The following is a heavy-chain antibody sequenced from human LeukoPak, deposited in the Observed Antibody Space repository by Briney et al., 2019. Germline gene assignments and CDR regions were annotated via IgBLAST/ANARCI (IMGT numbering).Heavy chain of an antibody. CDR1: GFTFINYE. V-gene: IGHV3-33*08. D-gene: IGHD3-22*01. J-gene: IGHJ3*02. CDR3: ARDPPMYYYDEPGSRDAFDI. CDR2: IWYDGSNK. Sequence: QPGGSLRLSCAASGFTFINYEMNWVRQAPGKGLEWVAVIWYDGSNKYYAESVKGRFTISRDNSKNTLHLQMNSLRAEDTAVYYCARDPPMYYYDEPGSRDAFDIWGQGTMVTVSS.